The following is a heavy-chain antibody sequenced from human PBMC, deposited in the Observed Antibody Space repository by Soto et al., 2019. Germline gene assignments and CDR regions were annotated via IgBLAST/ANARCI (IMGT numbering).Heavy chain of an antibody. Sequence: SETLSLTCAVYGGSFSGYYWSWIRQPPGKGLEWIGEINHSGSTNYNPSLKSRVTISVDTSKNQFSLKLSSVTAADTAVYYCARDLEGSRLGGMDVWGQGTTVTVSS. V-gene: IGHV4-34*01. D-gene: IGHD6-19*01. CDR2: INHSGST. J-gene: IGHJ6*02. CDR3: ARDLEGSRLGGMDV. CDR1: GGSFSGYY.